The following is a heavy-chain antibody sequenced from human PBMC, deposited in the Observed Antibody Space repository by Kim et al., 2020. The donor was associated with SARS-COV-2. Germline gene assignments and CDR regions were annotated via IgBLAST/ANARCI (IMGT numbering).Heavy chain of an antibody. CDR2: VSPSGGAT. CDR1: GYIFINFY. V-gene: IGHV1-46*01. J-gene: IGHJ4*02. Sequence: ASVKVSGKTSGYIFINFYMHWLRQAPGQGLEWMGMVSPSGGATNYAQKFQGRVTMTRDTTTSTGQMELSSLRSDDKAVYYCARGRGVWLEDFVDFCGQGT. D-gene: IGHD2-8*01. CDR3: ARGRGVWLEDFVDF.